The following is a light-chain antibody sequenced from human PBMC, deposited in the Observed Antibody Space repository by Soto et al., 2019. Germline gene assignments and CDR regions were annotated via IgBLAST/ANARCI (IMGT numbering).Light chain of an antibody. J-gene: IGKJ2*01. V-gene: IGKV1-5*01. Sequence: DIQMTQSPSTLSASVGYGVTITCRASQNISVWLAWYQQRPGKAPKFLIYGASSLDTRVPSRFSGSGSGTEFTLTIRSLQPDDFATYYCQQYDSSSPTFGQGTKLEIK. CDR2: GAS. CDR1: QNISVW. CDR3: QQYDSSSPT.